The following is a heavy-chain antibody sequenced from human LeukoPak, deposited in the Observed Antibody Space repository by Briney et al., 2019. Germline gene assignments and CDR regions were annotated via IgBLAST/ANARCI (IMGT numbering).Heavy chain of an antibody. V-gene: IGHV4-34*01. Sequence: SETLSLTRAVYGGSFSGYYWSWIRQPPGKGLEWIGEINHSGSTNYNPSLKSRVTISVDTSKNQFSLKLSSVTAADTAVYYCARGPMGAMVTDYWGQGTLVTVSS. CDR3: ARGPMGAMVTDY. D-gene: IGHD5-18*01. CDR2: INHSGST. J-gene: IGHJ4*02. CDR1: GGSFSGYY.